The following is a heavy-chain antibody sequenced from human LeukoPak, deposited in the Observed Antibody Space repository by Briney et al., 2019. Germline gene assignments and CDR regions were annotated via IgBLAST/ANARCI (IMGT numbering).Heavy chain of an antibody. CDR2: INSSSYI. CDR3: ARDPTISGSYSDY. J-gene: IGHJ4*02. Sequence: GGSLRLSCAASGFTFSSYSMNWVPQAPGKGLEWVSSINSSSYIYYADSVKGRFTISRDNAKNSLYLQMNSLRAEDTAVYYCARDPTISGSYSDYWGQGTLVTVSS. CDR1: GFTFSSYS. V-gene: IGHV3-21*01. D-gene: IGHD1-26*01.